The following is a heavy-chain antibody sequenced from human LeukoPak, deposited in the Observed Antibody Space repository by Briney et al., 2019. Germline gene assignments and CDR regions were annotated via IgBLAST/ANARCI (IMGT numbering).Heavy chain of an antibody. D-gene: IGHD3-16*01. J-gene: IGHJ2*01. Sequence: SETLSLTCTVSGGSISSYYWSWIRQPPGKGLEWVGDIYYSGGTNYNPSPKSRVTISVDTSKSQFSLKLSCVPAADPAVYYCARDSSGWYGGGYSDVWGRGTLVTASS. CDR1: GGSISSYY. CDR2: IYYSGGT. CDR3: ARDSSGWYGGGYSDV. V-gene: IGHV4-59*01.